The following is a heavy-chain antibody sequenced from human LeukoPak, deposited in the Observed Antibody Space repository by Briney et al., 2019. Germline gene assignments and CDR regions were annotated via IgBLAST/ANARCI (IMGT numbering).Heavy chain of an antibody. CDR2: IYYSGST. Sequence: SETLSLTCTVSGGSISSSSYYWGWIRQPPGKGLEWIGSIYYSGSTYYNPSLKSRVTISVDTAKNQFSLKLSSVTAADTAAYYCARDYPDGGGGRYFDWLPVFWGQGTLVTVSS. J-gene: IGHJ4*02. V-gene: IGHV4-39*02. CDR1: GGSISSSSYY. D-gene: IGHD3-9*01. CDR3: ARDYPDGGGGRYFDWLPVF.